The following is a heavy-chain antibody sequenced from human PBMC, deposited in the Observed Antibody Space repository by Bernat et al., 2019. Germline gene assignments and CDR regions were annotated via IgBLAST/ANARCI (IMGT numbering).Heavy chain of an antibody. Sequence: QLQLQESGPGLVKPSETLSLTCTVSGGSISSSSYYWGWIRQPPGKGLEWIGSIYYSGSTYYNPSRKSRVTISVDTSKNQFSLKLSSVTAADTAVYYCARLRWLQYHYFDYWGQGTLVTVSS. CDR3: ARLRWLQYHYFDY. J-gene: IGHJ4*02. D-gene: IGHD5-24*01. V-gene: IGHV4-39*07. CDR1: GGSISSSSYY. CDR2: IYYSGST.